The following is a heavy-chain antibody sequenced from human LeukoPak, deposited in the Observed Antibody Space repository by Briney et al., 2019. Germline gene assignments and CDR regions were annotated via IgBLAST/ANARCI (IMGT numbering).Heavy chain of an antibody. V-gene: IGHV3-21*01. CDR1: GFTFSSYS. J-gene: IGHJ3*02. D-gene: IGHD3-16*01. CDR2: IRSRSSYI. CDR3: ARDGWGDAFDI. Sequence: GGSLRLSCAASGFTFSSYSMNWVRQAPGKGLEWVSSIRSRSSYIHSADSLRGRFPISRDNAKNSLFLQMNSLRAEDTAVYYCARDGWGDAFDIWGQGTMVTVFS.